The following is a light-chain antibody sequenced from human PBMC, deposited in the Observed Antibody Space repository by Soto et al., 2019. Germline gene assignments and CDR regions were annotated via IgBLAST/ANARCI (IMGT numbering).Light chain of an antibody. CDR3: CLGV. Sequence: QSALTQPASVSGSPGQSITISCTGTSSDVGSYNLVPWYQQHPGKAPKLMIYEVSKRPSGVSNRFSGSKSGNTASLTISGLQAEDEADYYCCLGVFGTGTKVTVL. CDR2: EVS. V-gene: IGLV2-23*02. J-gene: IGLJ1*01. CDR1: SSDVGSYNL.